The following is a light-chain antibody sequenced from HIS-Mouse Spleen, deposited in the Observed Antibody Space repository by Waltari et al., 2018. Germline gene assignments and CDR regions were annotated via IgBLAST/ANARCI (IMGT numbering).Light chain of an antibody. Sequence: QSALTQPASVSGSPGPSITISCTGPSSAVGGYHYVSWYQQPPGKAPQLMIYEVSNRPSGVSNRFSGSKSGNTASLTISGLQAKDEADYYCSSYTSSSTLGVVFGGGTKLTVL. CDR3: SSYTSSSTLGVV. CDR1: SSAVGGYHY. J-gene: IGLJ2*01. V-gene: IGLV2-14*01. CDR2: EVS.